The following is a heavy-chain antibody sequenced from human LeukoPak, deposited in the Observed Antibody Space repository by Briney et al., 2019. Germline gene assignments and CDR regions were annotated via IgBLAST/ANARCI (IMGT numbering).Heavy chain of an antibody. V-gene: IGHV4-38-2*01. CDR2: IYHSGST. Sequence: SETLSLTRAVSGYSISSGYYWGWIRQPPGKGLEWIGSIYHSGSTYYNPSIKCRVTISVDTSKNQFSLKLSSVTAADTAVYYCAMIVVVPAAIPYWYFDLWGRGTLVTVSS. D-gene: IGHD2-2*01. CDR3: AMIVVVPAAIPYWYFDL. CDR1: GYSISSGYY. J-gene: IGHJ2*01.